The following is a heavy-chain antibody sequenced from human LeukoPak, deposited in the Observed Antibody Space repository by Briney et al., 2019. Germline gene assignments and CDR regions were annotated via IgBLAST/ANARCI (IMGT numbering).Heavy chain of an antibody. J-gene: IGHJ5*02. V-gene: IGHV1-46*01. CDR3: ARVWQQLVRNNWFDP. D-gene: IGHD6-13*01. Sequence: ASVKVSCKASGYTFTSYYMHWVRQAPGQGLEWMGIINPSGGSASYAQKFQGRVTMTRDTSTSTVYMELSSLRSEDTAVYYCARVWQQLVRNNWFDPWGQGTLVTVSS. CDR2: INPSGGSA. CDR1: GYTFTSYY.